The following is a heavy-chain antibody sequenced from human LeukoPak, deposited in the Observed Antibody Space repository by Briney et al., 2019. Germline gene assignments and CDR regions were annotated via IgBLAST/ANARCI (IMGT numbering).Heavy chain of an antibody. V-gene: IGHV1-46*01. CDR2: INPTGTST. J-gene: IGHJ5*02. Sequence: ASVKVSCKASGYTFTYYYMHWVRQAPGQGLEWLGLINPTGTSTLYARKFQGRVTMTRDMSTTTDYMELSSLRSEDTAVYYCARDNSVGDIAWWFDPWGQGTLVTVSS. CDR1: GYTFTYYY. CDR3: ARDNSVGDIAWWFDP. D-gene: IGHD1-26*01.